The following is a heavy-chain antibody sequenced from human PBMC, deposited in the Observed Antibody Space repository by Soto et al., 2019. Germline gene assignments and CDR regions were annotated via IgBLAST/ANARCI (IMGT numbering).Heavy chain of an antibody. Sequence: GGSLRLSCAASGFTFSNAWMSWVRQAPGKGLEWVGRIKSKTDGGTTDYAAPVKGRFTISRDDSKNTLYLQMNSLKTEDTAVYYCTTDCNVNQKASCYDHYWGQGTLVTVSS. CDR1: GFTFSNAW. CDR3: TTDCNVNQKASCYDHY. CDR2: IKSKTDGGTT. J-gene: IGHJ4*02. V-gene: IGHV3-15*01. D-gene: IGHD2-2*01.